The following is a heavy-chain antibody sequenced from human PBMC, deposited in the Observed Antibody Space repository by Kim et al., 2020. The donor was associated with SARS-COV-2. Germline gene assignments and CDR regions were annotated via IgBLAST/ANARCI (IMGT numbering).Heavy chain of an antibody. CDR1: GYTFTSYG. CDR2: ISAYNGNT. CDR3: ASAEYYYDTRGAFDI. Sequence: ASVKVSCKASGYTFTSYGISWVRQAPGQGLEWMGWISAYNGNTNYAQKLQGRVTMTTDTSTSTAYMELRSLRSDDTAVYYCASAEYYYDTRGAFDIWGQGTMVTVSS. V-gene: IGHV1-18*01. D-gene: IGHD3-22*01. J-gene: IGHJ3*02.